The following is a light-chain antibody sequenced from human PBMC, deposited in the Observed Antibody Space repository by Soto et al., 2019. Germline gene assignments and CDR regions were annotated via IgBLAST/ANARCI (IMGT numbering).Light chain of an antibody. CDR3: QQYATSPLT. CDR2: GAS. CDR1: QTVARSS. Sequence: ENVLTQSPGRLSLSPGERATLSCRASQTVARSSIAWYQQKVGQPPRLLIYGASGRATGVPDRISGSGSGTVFTLTIERVEADDFAVYHCQQYATSPLTFGGGTTLEIK. J-gene: IGKJ4*01. V-gene: IGKV3-20*01.